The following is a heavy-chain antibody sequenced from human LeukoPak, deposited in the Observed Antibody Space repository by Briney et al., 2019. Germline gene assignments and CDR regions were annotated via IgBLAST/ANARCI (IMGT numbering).Heavy chain of an antibody. Sequence: ASVKVSCKASGYTFTSYAMNWVRQAPGQGLEWMGWINTNTGNPTYAQGFTGRFVFSLDTSVSTAYLQISSLKAEDTAVYYCARGNPVLRYFDWLSTWGQGTPVTVSS. D-gene: IGHD3-9*01. CDR3: ARGNPVLRYFDWLST. V-gene: IGHV7-4-1*02. CDR1: GYTFTSYA. CDR2: INTNTGNP. J-gene: IGHJ5*02.